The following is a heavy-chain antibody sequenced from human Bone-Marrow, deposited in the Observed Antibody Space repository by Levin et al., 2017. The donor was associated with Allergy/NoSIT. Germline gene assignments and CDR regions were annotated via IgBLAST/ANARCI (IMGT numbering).Heavy chain of an antibody. CDR3: AKGLESGYATFRS. J-gene: IGHJ5*02. D-gene: IGHD5-12*01. CDR2: VSGTGGNT. V-gene: IGHV3-23*01. Sequence: LSLTCAASGFIFRGYAMNWVRQAPGKGLEWVSIVSGTGGNTYYADAVKGRFTISRDNSKATLFLQMTNLKAEDTAVYYCAKGLESGYATFRSWGQGTLVTVSS. CDR1: GFIFRGYA.